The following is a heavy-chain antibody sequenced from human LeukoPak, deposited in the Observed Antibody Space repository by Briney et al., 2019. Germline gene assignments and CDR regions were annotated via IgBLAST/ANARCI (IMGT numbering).Heavy chain of an antibody. Sequence: GASVKVSCKASGYTFTGYYMHWVRQAPGQGLEWMGRINPNSGGKNYAQKFQGRVTMTRDTSISTAYMELSRLRSDDTAVYYCARDRQLNLGGPNWFDPWGQGTLVTVSS. CDR1: GYTFTGYY. CDR2: INPNSGGK. J-gene: IGHJ5*02. D-gene: IGHD3-16*01. V-gene: IGHV1-2*06. CDR3: ARDRQLNLGGPNWFDP.